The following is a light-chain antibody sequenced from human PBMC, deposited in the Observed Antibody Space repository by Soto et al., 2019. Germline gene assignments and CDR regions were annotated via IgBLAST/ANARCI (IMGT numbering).Light chain of an antibody. CDR2: DAS. CDR1: PSVDTL. V-gene: IGKV3-11*01. Sequence: EIVRTQSPATRSLSPRERATLSCTASPSVDTLLSWYQQKPCKVPRLIIYDASNRATGIPARLNGSGSGTDVTLPTSSLEPEDFALYECQQRREWRITVGGGTQVEIK. J-gene: IGKJ4*01. CDR3: QQRREWRIT.